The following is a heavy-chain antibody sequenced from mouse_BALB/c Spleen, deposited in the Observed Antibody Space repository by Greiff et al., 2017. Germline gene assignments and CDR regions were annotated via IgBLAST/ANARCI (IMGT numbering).Heavy chain of an antibody. CDR1: GDSITSGY. J-gene: IGHJ4*01. CDR3: ARTQYGNYDYAMDY. Sequence: VQLQQSGPSLVKPSQTLSLTCSVTGDSITSGYWNWIRKFPGNKLEYMGYISYSGSTYYNPSLKSRISITRDTSKNQYYLQLNSVTTEDTATYYCARTQYGNYDYAMDYWGQGTSVTVSS. CDR2: ISYSGST. D-gene: IGHD2-10*02. V-gene: IGHV3-8*02.